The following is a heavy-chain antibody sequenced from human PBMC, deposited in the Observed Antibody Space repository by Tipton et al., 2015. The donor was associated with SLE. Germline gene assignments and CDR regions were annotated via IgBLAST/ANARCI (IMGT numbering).Heavy chain of an antibody. V-gene: IGHV4-38-2*02. Sequence: TLSLTCTVSLYSIGSGFYWDWVRQAPGKGLEWVATMHHSGSTNYNPSLKSRVTISVDTSKNQFSLKLSSVTAADTAVYYCARVPTYYYDSSGYYYNYYYYYMDVWGKGTTVTVSS. CDR3: ARVPTYYYDSSGYYYNYYYYYMDV. J-gene: IGHJ6*03. CDR2: MHHSGST. D-gene: IGHD3-22*01. CDR1: LYSIGSGFY.